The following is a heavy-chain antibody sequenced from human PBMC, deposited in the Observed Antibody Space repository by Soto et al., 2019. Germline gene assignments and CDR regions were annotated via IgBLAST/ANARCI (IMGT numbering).Heavy chain of an antibody. D-gene: IGHD6-19*01. V-gene: IGHV1-2*04. CDR2: INPNSGGT. Sequence: ASVKVSCKASGYTFTGHYMHWVRQAPGQGLEWMGWINPNSGGTNYAQKFQGWVTMTRDTSISTAYMELSRLRSDDTAVYYCARDPGSGWSDFDYWGQGTLVTVSS. CDR3: ARDPGSGWSDFDY. CDR1: GYTFTGHY. J-gene: IGHJ4*02.